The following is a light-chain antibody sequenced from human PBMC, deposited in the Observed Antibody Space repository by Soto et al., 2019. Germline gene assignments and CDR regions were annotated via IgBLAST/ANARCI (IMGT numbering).Light chain of an antibody. CDR2: SAS. CDR1: QSVTSNY. Sequence: EIVLTQSPGTLSLSPGERATLSCRASQSVTSNYLAWYQQKPGQTPRLLIYSASSRATGIPDRFSGSGSGTDFTLTISSLEPEDFAVYYCQQSGDSPPWTFGQGTK. CDR3: QQSGDSPPWT. J-gene: IGKJ1*01. V-gene: IGKV3-20*01.